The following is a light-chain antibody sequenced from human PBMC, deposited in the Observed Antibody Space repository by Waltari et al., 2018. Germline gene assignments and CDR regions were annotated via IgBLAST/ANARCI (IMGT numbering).Light chain of an antibody. CDR2: GAS. V-gene: IGKV3-20*01. Sequence: EIVLTQSPGTQSLSPGERATLSCRASQSVSSSYLAWYQQKPGQAPRLLIYGASSRATGIPDGFSGSGSGTDFTLTISRLEPEDFAVYYCQQYGSSPLTFGGGTKVEIK. J-gene: IGKJ4*01. CDR3: QQYGSSPLT. CDR1: QSVSSSY.